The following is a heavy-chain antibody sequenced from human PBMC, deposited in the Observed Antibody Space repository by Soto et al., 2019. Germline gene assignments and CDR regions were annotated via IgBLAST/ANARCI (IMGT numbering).Heavy chain of an antibody. V-gene: IGHV4-30-4*01. CDR1: GGSISSGDYY. CDR3: ARDNYYDSPYYFNY. Sequence: PSETLSLTCTVSGGSISSGDYYWSLIRQPPVKGLEWIGYIYYSGCTYYNPSLKSRVTISVDTSKNQFSLKLSSVTAADTAVYYCARDNYYDSPYYFNYWGQGTLVTVSS. CDR2: IYYSGCT. D-gene: IGHD3-22*01. J-gene: IGHJ4*02.